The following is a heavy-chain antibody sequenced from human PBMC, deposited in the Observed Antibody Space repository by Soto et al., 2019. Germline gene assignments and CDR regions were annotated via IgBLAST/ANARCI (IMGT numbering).Heavy chain of an antibody. CDR2: INSDGSST. CDR3: VRDPPTLLELFDY. J-gene: IGHJ4*02. Sequence: EVQLVESGGGLVQPGGSLRLSCAASGFSFTTYWMHWVRQVPGKGLVWVSHINSDGSSTNYADSVRGRFTISRDNAKNTLYLQMHSLRVEDKALYYCVRDPPTLLELFDYWGQGTLVTVSS. D-gene: IGHD1-7*01. V-gene: IGHV3-74*01. CDR1: GFSFTTYW.